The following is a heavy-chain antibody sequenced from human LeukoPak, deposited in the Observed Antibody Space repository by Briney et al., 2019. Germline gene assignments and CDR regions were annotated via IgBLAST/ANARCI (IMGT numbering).Heavy chain of an antibody. CDR3: AKDIRRWLQSSYFDY. V-gene: IGHV3-9*01. CDR1: GFTFDDYA. CDR2: ISWNSGSI. D-gene: IGHD5-24*01. Sequence: GRSLRLSCAASGFTFDDYAMHWVRQAPGKGLEWVSRISWNSGSIGYADSVKGRFTISRDNAKNSLYLQMNSLRAEDTALYYCAKDIRRWLQSSYFDYWGQGTLVTVSS. J-gene: IGHJ4*02.